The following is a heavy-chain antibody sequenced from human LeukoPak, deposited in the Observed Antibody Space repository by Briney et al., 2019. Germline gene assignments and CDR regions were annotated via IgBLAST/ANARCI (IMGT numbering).Heavy chain of an antibody. Sequence: GGSLRLSCAASGFTFDDYAMHWVRQAPGKGLEWVSGISWNSSSIGCADSVKGRFTISRDNAKNSLYLQMNSLRAEDTALHYCAKSSSDIVGATPYGMDVWGQGTTVTVSS. CDR2: ISWNSSSI. CDR1: GFTFDDYA. V-gene: IGHV3-9*01. J-gene: IGHJ6*02. CDR3: AKSSSDIVGATPYGMDV. D-gene: IGHD1-26*01.